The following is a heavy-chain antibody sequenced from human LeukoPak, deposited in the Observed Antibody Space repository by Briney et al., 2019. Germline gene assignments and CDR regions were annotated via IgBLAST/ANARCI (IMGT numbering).Heavy chain of an antibody. CDR2: IYPGDSDT. Sequence: GESPKISCKGSGYSFTSYWIGWVRQMPGKGLEWMGIIYPGDSDTRYSPSFQGQVTISADKSISTAYLQWSSLKASDTAMYYCARRGYYYDSSGYYRPLHAFDIWGQGTMVTVSS. CDR1: GYSFTSYW. D-gene: IGHD3-22*01. V-gene: IGHV5-51*01. CDR3: ARRGYYYDSSGYYRPLHAFDI. J-gene: IGHJ3*02.